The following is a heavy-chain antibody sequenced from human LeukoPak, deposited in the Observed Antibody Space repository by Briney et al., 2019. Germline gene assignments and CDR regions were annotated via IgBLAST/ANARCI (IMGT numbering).Heavy chain of an antibody. J-gene: IGHJ4*02. D-gene: IGHD4-17*01. Sequence: GGSLRLSCAASGFTFSSYAMSWVRQAPGKGLEWVSAISGSGGSTYYADSVKGRFTISRDNSKNTLYLQINSLRAEDTAVYYCAKTDYGDYYYFDYWGQGTLVTVSS. CDR3: AKTDYGDYYYFDY. CDR2: ISGSGGST. CDR1: GFTFSSYA. V-gene: IGHV3-23*01.